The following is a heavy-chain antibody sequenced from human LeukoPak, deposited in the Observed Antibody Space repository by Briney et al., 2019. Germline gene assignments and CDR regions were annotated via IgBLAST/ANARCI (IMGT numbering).Heavy chain of an antibody. Sequence: SETLSLTRAVSGGSISSSNWWSWVRQPPGKGLEWIGEIYHSGSTNYNPSLKSRATISLDTSKNQFSLTLSSVTAADTAVYYCAATVRWLAFDSWGQGTLVTVSS. CDR2: IYHSGST. J-gene: IGHJ4*02. V-gene: IGHV4-4*02. D-gene: IGHD3-10*01. CDR1: GGSISSSNW. CDR3: AATVRWLAFDS.